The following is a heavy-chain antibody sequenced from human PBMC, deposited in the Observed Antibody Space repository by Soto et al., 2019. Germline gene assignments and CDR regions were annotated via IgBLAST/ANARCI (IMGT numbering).Heavy chain of an antibody. Sequence: SETLYLTCTVSGGSISSGDYYWSWIRQPPGKGLEWIGYIYYSGSTYYNPPLKSRVTISVDTSKNQFSLKLSSVTAADTAVYYCARGYCSGGSCYSVDYWGQGTLVTVS. CDR3: ARGYCSGGSCYSVDY. CDR1: GGSISSGDYY. D-gene: IGHD2-15*01. CDR2: IYYSGST. V-gene: IGHV4-30-4*01. J-gene: IGHJ4*02.